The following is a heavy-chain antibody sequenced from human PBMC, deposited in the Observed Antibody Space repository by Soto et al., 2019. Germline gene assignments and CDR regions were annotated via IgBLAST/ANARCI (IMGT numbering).Heavy chain of an antibody. J-gene: IGHJ4*02. V-gene: IGHV4-59*01. D-gene: IGHD3-10*01. CDR3: ARDGYDGSGSPYPAY. CDR1: GGSMSEYF. CDR2: IYYLGST. Sequence: SETLSLTCSVSGGSMSEYFWSWILQSPGKGLEWIGYIYYLGSTDYNPSLKSRVTISVDTSKRQFSLRLTSVTAADTAVYYCARDGYDGSGSPYPAYWGPGTQVTVSS.